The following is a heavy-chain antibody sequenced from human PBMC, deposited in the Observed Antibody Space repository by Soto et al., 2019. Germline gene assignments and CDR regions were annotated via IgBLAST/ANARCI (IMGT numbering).Heavy chain of an antibody. V-gene: IGHV3-23*01. D-gene: IGHD2-15*01. Sequence: EVQLLESGGNLVQPGGSLRLSCAASGFTFSRYVMSWVRQAPGKGLEWVSTISGSGASIYDADSVKGRFTISRDNSKNTVYLQMNSLRAEDTAVYYCAKDGLGSCTGGTCYCSDYWGQGTLVTVSS. CDR3: AKDGLGSCTGGTCYCSDY. CDR2: ISGSGASI. J-gene: IGHJ4*02. CDR1: GFTFSRYV.